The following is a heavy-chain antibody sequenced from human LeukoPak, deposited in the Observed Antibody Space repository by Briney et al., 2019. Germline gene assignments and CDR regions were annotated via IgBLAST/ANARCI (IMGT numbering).Heavy chain of an antibody. CDR3: ATHRRSSIYSSFDY. J-gene: IGHJ4*02. D-gene: IGHD4-11*01. Sequence: HGESLKISCKGSEYSFTNYWIGWVRKMPGKGLEWMGIIYPGDSDTRYSPSFQGQVTISADRSISTAYLQWSSLKASDTAMYYCATHRRSSIYSSFDYWGQGTLVIVSS. CDR2: IYPGDSDT. CDR1: EYSFTNYW. V-gene: IGHV5-51*01.